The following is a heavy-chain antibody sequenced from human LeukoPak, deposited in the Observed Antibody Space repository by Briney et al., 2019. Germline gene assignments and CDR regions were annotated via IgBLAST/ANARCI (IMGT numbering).Heavy chain of an antibody. D-gene: IGHD3-10*01. Sequence: GGSLRLSCAASGFTFSSYSMNWIRQAPGKGLEWVSSISSSSSYIYYADSVKGRFTISRHNSKNTLYLQMNSLRAEDTAVYYCARDTYYGSPPRVWGQGTLVTVSS. CDR1: GFTFSSYS. CDR2: ISSSSSYI. J-gene: IGHJ4*02. CDR3: ARDTYYGSPPRV. V-gene: IGHV3-21*04.